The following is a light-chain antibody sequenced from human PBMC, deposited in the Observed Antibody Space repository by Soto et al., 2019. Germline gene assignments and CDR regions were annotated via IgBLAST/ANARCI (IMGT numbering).Light chain of an antibody. CDR2: GAS. J-gene: IGKJ2*01. V-gene: IGKV3-20*01. CDR3: QQYGSTPYT. CDR1: QSVSNSH. Sequence: EIALTQSRGTLSLSPGERATRACRASQSVSNSHLAWYQQKPGQAPRLLIYGASSRATGIPDWFSGSGSGTDFTLTISRLEPEDFAVYYCQQYGSTPYTFGQGTKLEIK.